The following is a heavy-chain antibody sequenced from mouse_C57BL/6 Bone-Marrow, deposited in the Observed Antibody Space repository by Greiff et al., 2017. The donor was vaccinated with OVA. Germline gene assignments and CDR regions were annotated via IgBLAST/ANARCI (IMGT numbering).Heavy chain of an antibody. CDR3: ARQRSTMVTYYAMDY. CDR1: GFSLTSYG. D-gene: IGHD2-2*01. J-gene: IGHJ4*01. Sequence: QVQLKESGPGLVAPSQSLSITCTVSGFSLTSYGVHWVRQPPGKGLEWLVVIWSDGSTTYNSALKSRLSISKDNSKSQVFLKMNSLQTDDTAMYYCARQRSTMVTYYAMDYWGQGTSVTVSS. V-gene: IGHV2-6-1*01. CDR2: IWSDGST.